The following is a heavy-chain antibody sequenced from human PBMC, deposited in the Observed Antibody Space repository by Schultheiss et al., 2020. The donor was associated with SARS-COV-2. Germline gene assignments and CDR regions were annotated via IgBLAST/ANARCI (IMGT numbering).Heavy chain of an antibody. CDR1: GYSISSGYY. J-gene: IGHJ5*02. Sequence: SETLSLTCAVSGYSISSGYYWGWIRQPPGKGLEWIGSIYHSGSTYYNPSLKSRVTISVDTSKNQFSLKLSSVTAADTAVYYCASRGLTWGQGTLVTVSS. V-gene: IGHV4-38-2*01. CDR2: IYHSGST. CDR3: ASRGLT. D-gene: IGHD3-10*01.